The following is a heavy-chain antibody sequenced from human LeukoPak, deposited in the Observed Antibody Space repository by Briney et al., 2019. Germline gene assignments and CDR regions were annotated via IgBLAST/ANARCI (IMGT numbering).Heavy chain of an antibody. CDR1: GGSISSGGYY. D-gene: IGHD4-11*01. CDR3: ARRNPMTTVTAFDY. V-gene: IGHV4-30-2*01. Sequence: SETLSLTFTVSGGSISSGGYYWSWIRQPPGKGLEWIGYIYHSGSTYYNPSLKSRVTISVDRSKNQFSLKLSSVTAADTAVYYCARRNPMTTVTAFDYWGQGTLVTVSS. J-gene: IGHJ4*02. CDR2: IYHSGST.